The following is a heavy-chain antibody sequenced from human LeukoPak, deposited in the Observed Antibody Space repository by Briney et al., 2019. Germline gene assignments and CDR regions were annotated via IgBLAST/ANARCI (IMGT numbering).Heavy chain of an antibody. Sequence: PSETLSPTCAVYGGSFSGYYWSWIRQPPGKGLEWIGEINHSGSTNYNPSLKSRVTISVDTSKNQFSLKLSSVTAADTAVYYCASALGLQSYYFDYWGQGTLVTVSS. CDR1: GGSFSGYY. CDR3: ASALGLQSYYFDY. J-gene: IGHJ4*02. V-gene: IGHV4-34*01. CDR2: INHSGST. D-gene: IGHD5-24*01.